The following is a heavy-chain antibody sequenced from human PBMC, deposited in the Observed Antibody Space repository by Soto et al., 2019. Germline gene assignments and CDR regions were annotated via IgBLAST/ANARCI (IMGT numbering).Heavy chain of an antibody. V-gene: IGHV3-23*01. J-gene: IGHJ4*02. D-gene: IGHD3-22*01. CDR1: GFTFSSYS. CDR3: AKAKLGYYYDSSGPFDY. Sequence: PEGSLRLSCAASGFTFSSYSISWVLPAPSKRLECVAAISGSGGSTYYADSVKGRFTISRDNSKTTLYLQMNSLRAEDTAVYYCAKAKLGYYYDSSGPFDYWGQGTLVTVSS. CDR2: ISGSGGST.